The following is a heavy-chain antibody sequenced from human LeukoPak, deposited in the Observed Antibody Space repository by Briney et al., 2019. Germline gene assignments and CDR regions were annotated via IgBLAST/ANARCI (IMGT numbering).Heavy chain of an antibody. J-gene: IGHJ4*02. Sequence: ASVKVSCKASGYTFNSFQMHWVRQAPGQGLEWMGIINPSGGGAFYAQKFQGRVTMTRDTSTSTAYMELSSLRSEDTAVHYCARPRTSSWYFFDYWGQGTLVTVSS. D-gene: IGHD6-13*01. CDR2: INPSGGGA. V-gene: IGHV1-46*02. CDR1: GYTFNSFQ. CDR3: ARPRTSSWYFFDY.